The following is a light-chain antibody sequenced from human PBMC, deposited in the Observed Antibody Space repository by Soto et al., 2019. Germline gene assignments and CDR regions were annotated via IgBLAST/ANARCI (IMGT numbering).Light chain of an antibody. J-gene: IGKJ1*01. V-gene: IGKV2-30*01. Sequence: DVVMTQSPLSLPVTLGQSASISCRSSQSLVYYDGNTFLNWFQQRPGQSPRRLIYEVSHRDSRVPNKFHGRRSATDFPLKISRVEAEDVGVSYCMQGTHWPPTFRQGTKVEIK. CDR3: MQGTHWPPT. CDR2: EVS. CDR1: QSLVYYDGNTF.